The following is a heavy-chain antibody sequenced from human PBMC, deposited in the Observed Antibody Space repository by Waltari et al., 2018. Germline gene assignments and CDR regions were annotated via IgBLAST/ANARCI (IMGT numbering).Heavy chain of an antibody. CDR2: ISSSSRTI. Sequence: EVQLVESGGGLVQPGGSLRLSCAASGFTFSSYSMNWVRQAPGKGLEWVSYISSSSRTIYYADSVKGRFTISRDNAKNSLYLQMNSLRAEDTAVYYCARDSDYRAGAIGFDIWGQGTMVTVSS. CDR1: GFTFSSYS. D-gene: IGHD4-17*01. CDR3: ARDSDYRAGAIGFDI. V-gene: IGHV3-48*04. J-gene: IGHJ3*02.